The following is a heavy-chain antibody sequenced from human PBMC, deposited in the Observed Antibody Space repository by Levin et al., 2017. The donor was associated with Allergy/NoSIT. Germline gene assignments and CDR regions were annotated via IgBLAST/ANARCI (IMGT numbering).Heavy chain of an antibody. Sequence: SQTLSLTCTVSRGSISSNFYYWAWIRQPPGKGLEWNGSIHHSGSTYYNPSLKSRLTISMDTSKNHFSLKLSSVTAADTAMYYCARNSNPANWFDPWGQGTLVTVSS. J-gene: IGHJ5*02. CDR3: ARNSNPANWFDP. CDR1: RGSISSNFYY. D-gene: IGHD4-11*01. V-gene: IGHV4-39*02. CDR2: IHHSGST.